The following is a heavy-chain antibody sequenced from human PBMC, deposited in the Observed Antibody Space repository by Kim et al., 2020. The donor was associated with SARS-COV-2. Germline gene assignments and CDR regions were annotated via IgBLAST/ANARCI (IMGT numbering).Heavy chain of an antibody. D-gene: IGHD3-10*01. V-gene: IGHV3-73*01. Sequence: GGSLRLSCSASGFSFSASSIHWVRQASGKGLEWVCGIRSKTDSYATAYGTTVEGRFSLASDDSMKTAHLQGHNLKSEDTYVYYCAAYYNADYYALD. CDR2: IRSKTDSYAT. CDR1: GFSFSASS. CDR3: AAYYNADYYALD. J-gene: IGHJ6*01.